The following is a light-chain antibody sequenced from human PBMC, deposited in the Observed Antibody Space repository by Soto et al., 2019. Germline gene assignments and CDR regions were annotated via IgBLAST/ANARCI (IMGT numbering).Light chain of an antibody. CDR1: TGAVTNTNS. CDR3: LHFYGDAQGI. J-gene: IGLJ2*01. Sequence: QAVVTQEPSLTVSPGGTVTLTCASSTGAVTNTNSPSWFQQKPGQTPRALIYATNNKHSWTPARFSGSLLGGKAALTLSNVQPEDEADYYCLHFYGDAQGIFGGGTKLTVL. CDR2: ATN. V-gene: IGLV7-43*01.